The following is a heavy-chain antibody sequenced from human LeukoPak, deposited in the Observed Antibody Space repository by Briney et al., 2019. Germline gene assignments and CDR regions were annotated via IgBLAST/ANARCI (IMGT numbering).Heavy chain of an antibody. D-gene: IGHD6-13*01. CDR2: ISTDARTI. V-gene: IGHV3-74*01. Sequence: PGGSLRLSCAASGFASSTNWMHWVRQAPGKGLVWVSHISTDARTITYADFVKGRFTISRDNAKNTLYLQMNSLRAEDTALYYCVRGQATAWGLDYWGQGTLVTVSS. CDR1: GFASSTNW. CDR3: VRGQATAWGLDY. J-gene: IGHJ4*02.